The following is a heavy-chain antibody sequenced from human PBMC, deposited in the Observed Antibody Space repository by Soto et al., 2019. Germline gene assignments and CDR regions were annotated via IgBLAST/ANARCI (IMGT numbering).Heavy chain of an antibody. CDR1: GYGFTYYW. J-gene: IGHJ4*02. CDR3: ARHVQTSSWTNFDL. CDR2: MYPGSSDI. V-gene: IGHV5-51*01. Sequence: PGESLKISCQGSGYGFTYYWIAWMRQMPGKGLEWMGIMYPGSSDIKYSPSFQGQVTISADRSISTAYLQWSSLKASDTAIYYCARHVQTSSWTNFDLWGQGTQVTVSS. D-gene: IGHD6-13*01.